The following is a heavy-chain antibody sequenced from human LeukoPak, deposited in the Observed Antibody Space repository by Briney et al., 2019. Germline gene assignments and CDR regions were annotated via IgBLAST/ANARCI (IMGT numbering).Heavy chain of an antibody. D-gene: IGHD6-13*01. CDR3: AKDRGIAAAGPLDY. Sequence: GGSLRLSCEASGFTFSDYWMSWVRQAPGKGLEWVASISDDGSERYYVDSVKGRFTISRDNAKKSLFLQMASLRAEDTAVYYCAKDRGIAAAGPLDYWGQGTLVTVSP. V-gene: IGHV3-7*01. J-gene: IGHJ4*02. CDR1: GFTFSDYW. CDR2: ISDDGSER.